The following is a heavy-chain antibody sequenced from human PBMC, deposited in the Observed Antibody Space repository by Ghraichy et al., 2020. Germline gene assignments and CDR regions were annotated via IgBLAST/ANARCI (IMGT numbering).Heavy chain of an antibody. CDR2: SFYSGST. CDR3: ARDGDAFDI. J-gene: IGHJ3*02. Sequence: SETLSLTCTVSGGSISNYYWSWIRQPPGKGLEWIGYSFYSGSTNFNPSLKSRVTISVDTSKNQFSLKLSSVTAADTAVYYCARDGDAFDIWGQGTKVTVSS. CDR1: GGSISNYY. V-gene: IGHV4-59*01.